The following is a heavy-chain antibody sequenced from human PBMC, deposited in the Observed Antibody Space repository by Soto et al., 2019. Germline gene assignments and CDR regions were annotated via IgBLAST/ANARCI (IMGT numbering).Heavy chain of an antibody. Sequence: GGSLRLSCAASGFTFSSYSMNWVRQAPGKGLEWVSSISSSSSYIYYTDSVKGRFTISRDNAKNSLYLQMNSLRAEDTAVYYCARDLLEWLLYQGWFDPWGQGTLVTVSS. CDR3: ARDLLEWLLYQGWFDP. CDR1: GFTFSSYS. CDR2: ISSSSSYI. J-gene: IGHJ5*02. V-gene: IGHV3-21*01. D-gene: IGHD3-3*01.